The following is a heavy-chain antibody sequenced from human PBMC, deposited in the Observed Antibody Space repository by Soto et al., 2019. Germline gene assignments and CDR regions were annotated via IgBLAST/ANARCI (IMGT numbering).Heavy chain of an antibody. J-gene: IGHJ5*02. V-gene: IGHV4-39*01. D-gene: IGHD2-21*02. CDR3: ARSHCGGDCYPVWVGFDP. CDR2: IYYSGST. CDR1: AGTISTNRYY. Sequence: SQTLSLPWTVSAGTISTNRYYGCCLGQQKGKGLEWIGSIYYSGSTYYNPSLKSRVTISVDTSKNQFSLKLSSVTAADTAVYYCARSHCGGDCYPVWVGFDPWGQGTLVIVS.